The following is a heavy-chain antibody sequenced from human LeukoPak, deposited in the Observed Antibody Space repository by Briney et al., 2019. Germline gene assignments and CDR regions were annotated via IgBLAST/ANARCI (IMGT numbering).Heavy chain of an antibody. CDR3: ARSYYHDSSGRFDS. V-gene: IGHV3-23*01. J-gene: IGHJ4*02. Sequence: GGSLRLSCAASGFTYTSYGMAWVRQAPGKGLEWVSTISGSGNSAYYGDSVQGRFTISRDNSRNTVYLQMSSLRAEDTAVYYCARSYYHDSSGRFDSWGQGTLVIVSS. CDR1: GFTYTSYG. D-gene: IGHD3-22*01. CDR2: ISGSGNSA.